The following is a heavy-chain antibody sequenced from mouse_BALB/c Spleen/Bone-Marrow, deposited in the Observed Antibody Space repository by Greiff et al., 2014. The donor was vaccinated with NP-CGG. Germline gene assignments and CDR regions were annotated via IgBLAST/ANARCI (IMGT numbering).Heavy chain of an antibody. J-gene: IGHJ2*01. V-gene: IGHV5-6-2*01. CDR1: GFTFSSYY. CDR3: AGSYYGSTFDY. CDR2: INSYGGST. Sequence: EVMLVESGGGLVKLGGSLKLSCAASGFTFSSYYMSWVRQTPEKRLELVAAINSYGGSTYHPDTVKGRFTISRDNAKNTLYLQMSSLKSEDTALYYCAGSYYGSTFDYWGQGTTLTVSS. D-gene: IGHD1-1*01.